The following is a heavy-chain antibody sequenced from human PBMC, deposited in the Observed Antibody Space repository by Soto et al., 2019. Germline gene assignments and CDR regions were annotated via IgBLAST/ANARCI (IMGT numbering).Heavy chain of an antibody. V-gene: IGHV3-23*01. J-gene: IGHJ6*02. D-gene: IGHD3-10*01. CDR2: ISGSGGGT. Sequence: GGSLRLSCAASGFTFSSYAMSWVRQAPGKGLEWVSAISGSGGGTYYADSVKGRFTISRDNSKNTLYLQMNSLRAEDTAVYYCAKDMLTMVRGVPRYYYYGMDVWGQGTTVTVSS. CDR3: AKDMLTMVRGVPRYYYYGMDV. CDR1: GFTFSSYA.